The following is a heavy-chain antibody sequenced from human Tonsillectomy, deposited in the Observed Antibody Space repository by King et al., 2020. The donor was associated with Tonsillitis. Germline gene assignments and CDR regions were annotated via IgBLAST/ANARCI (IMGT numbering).Heavy chain of an antibody. CDR2: ISYDGRSK. CDR1: GFTFSSYA. CDR3: ARCLRSTDYYDRIGSYSFMEDAFDI. D-gene: IGHD3-22*01. Sequence: VQLVESGGGVVQPGRSLRLSCAASGFTFSSYAMHWVRQPPGKGLEWVAVISYDGRSKYYADFVKGRFTISRDNSKNTLYLQMNSLRAEDTAVYNCARCLRSTDYYDRIGSYSFMEDAFDIWGQGTMVTVSS. J-gene: IGHJ3*02. V-gene: IGHV3-30*01.